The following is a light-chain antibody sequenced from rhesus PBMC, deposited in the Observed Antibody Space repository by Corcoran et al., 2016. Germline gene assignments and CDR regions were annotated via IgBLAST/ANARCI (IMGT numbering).Light chain of an antibody. V-gene: IGKV1-22*01. Sequence: DIQMTQSPSSLSASVGDTVTITCRASKGISSWLAWYQQKPGKAPKLLIYTASSLQSGVPSRFSGSGSGTDFTLTISSMQSEDFATYYCQQYSSRPWTFGRGNKVEIK. J-gene: IGKJ1*01. CDR1: KGISSW. CDR3: QQYSSRPWT. CDR2: TAS.